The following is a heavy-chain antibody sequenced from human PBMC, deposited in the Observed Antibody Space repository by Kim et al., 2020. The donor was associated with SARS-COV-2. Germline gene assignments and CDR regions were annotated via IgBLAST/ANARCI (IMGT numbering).Heavy chain of an antibody. D-gene: IGHD3-22*01. CDR1: GGSISSSSYY. V-gene: IGHV4-39*07. CDR2: IYYSGST. CDR3: ARAYDSNHDP. J-gene: IGHJ5*02. Sequence: SETLSLTCTVSGGSISSSSYYWGWIRQPPGKGLEWIGSIYYSGSTYYNPSLKSRVTISVDTSKNQFSLKLSSVTAADTAVYYCARAYDSNHDPWGQGTLVTVSS.